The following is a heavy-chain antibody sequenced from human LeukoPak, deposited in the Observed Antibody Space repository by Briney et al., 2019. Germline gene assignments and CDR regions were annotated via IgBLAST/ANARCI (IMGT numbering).Heavy chain of an antibody. CDR1: GYTFTGYY. V-gene: IGHV1-2*04. CDR3: ARDGDSSGYDEFDY. J-gene: IGHJ4*02. CDR2: INPNSGGT. D-gene: IGHD3-22*01. Sequence: ASVKVSCKASGYTFTGYYMHWVRQAPGQGLEWMGWINPNSGGTNYAQKLQGWVTMTRDTSISTAYMELSRLRSDDTAVYYCARDGDSSGYDEFDYWGQGTLVTVSS.